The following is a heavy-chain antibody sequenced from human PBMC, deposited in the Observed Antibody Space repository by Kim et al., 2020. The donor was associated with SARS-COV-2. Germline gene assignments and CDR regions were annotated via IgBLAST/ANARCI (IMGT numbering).Heavy chain of an antibody. V-gene: IGHV4-34*01. CDR3: ARAPRIAAAGYFQH. Sequence: SETLSLTCAVYGGSFSGYYWSWIRQPPGKGLEWIGEINHSGSTNYNPSLKSRVTISVDTSKNQFSLKLSSVTAADTAVYYCARAPRIAAAGYFQHWGQGTLVTVSS. J-gene: IGHJ1*01. CDR2: INHSGST. CDR1: GGSFSGYY. D-gene: IGHD6-13*01.